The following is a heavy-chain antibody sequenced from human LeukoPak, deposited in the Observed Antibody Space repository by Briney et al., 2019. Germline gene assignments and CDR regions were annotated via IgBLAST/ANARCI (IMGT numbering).Heavy chain of an antibody. CDR3: ARREDVVVPSSMSVDY. CDR1: GHTFTGYY. Sequence: ASVKVSCKASGHTFTGYYIHWVRQAPGQGLEWMGRINPNSGGTNYAQKFQGRVTMTRDTSISTAYMELSRLRSDDTAVYYCARREDVVVPSSMSVDYWGQGTLVTVSS. J-gene: IGHJ4*02. V-gene: IGHV1-2*06. D-gene: IGHD2-2*01. CDR2: INPNSGGT.